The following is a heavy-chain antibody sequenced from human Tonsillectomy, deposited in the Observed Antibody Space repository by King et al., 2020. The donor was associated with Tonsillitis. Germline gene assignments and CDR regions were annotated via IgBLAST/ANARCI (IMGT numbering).Heavy chain of an antibody. D-gene: IGHD1-26*01. CDR1: GGSITNYY. Sequence: VQLQESGPGLVKPSETLSLNCTVSGGSITNYYWSWIRQPPGKGLEWIGYIYYSGSTNYNPSLKSRVTMSVDTSKNQFSLKLTSVTAADTAVYYCASSVGALTNYDYWGQGSLVTVSS. J-gene: IGHJ4*02. CDR2: IYYSGST. CDR3: ASSVGALTNYDY. V-gene: IGHV4-59*12.